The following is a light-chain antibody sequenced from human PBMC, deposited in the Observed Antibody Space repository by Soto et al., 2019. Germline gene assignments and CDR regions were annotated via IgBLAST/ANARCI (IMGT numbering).Light chain of an antibody. CDR2: DVN. J-gene: IGLJ1*01. CDR3: YTWNSNSDTHYV. V-gene: IGLV2-14*03. CDR1: SSDIGASNY. Sequence: QSALTKPASVSGSPGQSITISCTGTSSDIGASNYVSWYQQHPGQAPKLMISDVNNRPSGISDRFSGSKSGNTASLTISGLQAEDEADYYCYTWNSNSDTHYVFGTGTKLTVL.